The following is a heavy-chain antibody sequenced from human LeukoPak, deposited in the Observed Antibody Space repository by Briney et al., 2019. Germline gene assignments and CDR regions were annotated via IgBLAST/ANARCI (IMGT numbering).Heavy chain of an antibody. D-gene: IGHD2-15*01. J-gene: IGHJ3*02. Sequence: GGSLRLFCAASGFTVSSNYMSWVRQAPGKGLEWVSVIYSGGSTYYADSVKGRFTISRDNSKNTLYLQMNSLRAEDTAVYYCARAHRGGSNAFDIWGQGTMVTVSS. V-gene: IGHV3-53*01. CDR3: ARAHRGGSNAFDI. CDR2: IYSGGST. CDR1: GFTVSSNY.